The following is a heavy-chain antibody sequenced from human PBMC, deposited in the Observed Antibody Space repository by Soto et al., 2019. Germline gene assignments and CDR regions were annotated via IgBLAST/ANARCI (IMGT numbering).Heavy chain of an antibody. Sequence: QVPLVQSGAEVKKPGSSVKVSCKASGGTFSSYAISWVRQAPGQGLEWMGGIIPIFGTANYAQKSQGRVTITADESTSTAYMELSSLRSEDTAVYYCAGPPELTRIYYYYGMDVWGQGTTVTVSS. D-gene: IGHD1-7*01. CDR2: IIPIFGTA. J-gene: IGHJ6*02. CDR3: AGPPELTRIYYYYGMDV. CDR1: GGTFSSYA. V-gene: IGHV1-69*12.